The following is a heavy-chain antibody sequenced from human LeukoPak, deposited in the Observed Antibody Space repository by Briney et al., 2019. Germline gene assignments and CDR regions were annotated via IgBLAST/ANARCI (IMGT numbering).Heavy chain of an antibody. J-gene: IGHJ4*02. Sequence: ASVKVSRKTSGYTFTNYGISWVRQAHGQGHEWMAWTGANNGETRSAQSVDDTVTMTTETSPSTAYMKLRSLRSDDTAVYYCARVPPSAHQMLSSDYWGQGTQVTVSS. CDR2: TGANNGET. CDR1: GYTFTNYG. CDR3: ARVPPSAHQMLSSDY. D-gene: IGHD2-2*01. V-gene: IGHV1-18*04.